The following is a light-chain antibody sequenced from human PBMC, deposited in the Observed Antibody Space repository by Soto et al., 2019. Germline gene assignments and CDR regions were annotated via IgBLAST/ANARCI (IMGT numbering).Light chain of an antibody. CDR1: SSDVGGYNY. Sequence: QSALTQPASVSGSPGQSITISCTGTSSDVGGYNYVSWYQQHPGKAPELMIYDVTNRPSGVSNRFSGSKSGSTASLTISGLQAEDEADYYCSSYTGSGTLVVFGGGTKVTVL. CDR3: SSYTGSGTLVV. CDR2: DVT. V-gene: IGLV2-14*03. J-gene: IGLJ2*01.